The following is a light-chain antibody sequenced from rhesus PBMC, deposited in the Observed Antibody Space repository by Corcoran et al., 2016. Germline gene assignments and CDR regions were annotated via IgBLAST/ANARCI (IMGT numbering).Light chain of an antibody. CDR1: QSVSSR. V-gene: IGKV3-42*02. CDR3: QQYSNWPLT. J-gene: IGKJ4*01. CDR2: DAS. Sequence: EIVLTQSPATLSLSPGESATLSCRASQSVSSRLAWYQQKPGQAPRLLIYDASSRATGIPDRFSGSGSGTDFTLTISSLEPEDVGVYYCQQYSNWPLTFGGGTKVELK.